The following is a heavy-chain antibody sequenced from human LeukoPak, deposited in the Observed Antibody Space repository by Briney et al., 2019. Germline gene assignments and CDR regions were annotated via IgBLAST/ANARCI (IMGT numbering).Heavy chain of an antibody. Sequence: GGSLRLSCAASGFTFSGYAMSWVRQAPGKGLEWVSAISGSGGSTYYADSVKGRFTISRDNSKNTLYLQMNSLRAEDTAVYYCAKDKHSSGWYFDYWGQGTLVTVSS. D-gene: IGHD6-19*01. CDR1: GFTFSGYA. CDR2: ISGSGGST. J-gene: IGHJ4*02. CDR3: AKDKHSSGWYFDY. V-gene: IGHV3-23*01.